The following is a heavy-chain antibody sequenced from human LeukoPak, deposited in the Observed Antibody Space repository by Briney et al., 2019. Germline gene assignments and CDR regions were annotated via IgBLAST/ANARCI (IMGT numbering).Heavy chain of an antibody. V-gene: IGHV5-51*01. Sequence: GESLRISCKASGYTFATYWIAWVRQTPGKGLEWMGIIYPGDSDTRYSPSFQGHVTISADRSISTAYLQWSSLRASDTAMYYCARTGAAGMYNWLDPWGQGTLVTVSS. CDR1: GYTFATYW. CDR3: ARTGAAGMYNWLDP. CDR2: IYPGDSDT. D-gene: IGHD6-13*01. J-gene: IGHJ5*02.